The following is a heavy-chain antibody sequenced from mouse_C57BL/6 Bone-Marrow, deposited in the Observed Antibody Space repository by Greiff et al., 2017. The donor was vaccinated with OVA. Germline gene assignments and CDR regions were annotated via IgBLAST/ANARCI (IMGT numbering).Heavy chain of an antibody. D-gene: IGHD1-1*01. CDR3: AVYGSPFAY. CDR1: GYAFSSSW. Sequence: QVQLQQSGPELVKPGASVKISCKASGYAFSSSWMNWVKQRPGKGLEWIGRIYPGDGDTNYNGKFKGKATLTADKSSSTAYMQLSSLTSEDSAVYYCAVYGSPFAYWGQGTLVTVSA. V-gene: IGHV1-82*01. CDR2: IYPGDGDT. J-gene: IGHJ3*01.